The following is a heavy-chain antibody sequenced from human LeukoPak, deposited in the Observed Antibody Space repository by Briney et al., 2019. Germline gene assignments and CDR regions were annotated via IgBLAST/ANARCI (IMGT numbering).Heavy chain of an antibody. CDR1: GFTFTSYG. V-gene: IGHV1-18*01. Sequence: GGSLRLSCAASGFTFTSYGIGWVRQAPGQGLEWMGWISAYNGNTNYAQKLQGRVTMTTDTSTSTAYMELRSLRSDDTAVCYCARHDPARLTYNWFDPWGQGTLVTVSS. CDR2: ISAYNGNT. J-gene: IGHJ5*02. D-gene: IGHD6-6*01. CDR3: ARHDPARLTYNWFDP.